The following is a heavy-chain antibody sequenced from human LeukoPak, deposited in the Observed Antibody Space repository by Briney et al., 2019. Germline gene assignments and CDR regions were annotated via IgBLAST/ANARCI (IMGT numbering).Heavy chain of an antibody. D-gene: IGHD6-6*01. CDR1: GFTFSSYA. CDR2: ISGSGGST. Sequence: HAGGSLRLSCAASGFTFSSYAMSWARQAPGKGLEWVSAISGSGGSTYYADSVKGRFTISRDNSKNTLYLQMNSLRAEDTAVYYCAKVLSAARMSKGFDYWGQGTLVTVSS. CDR3: AKVLSAARMSKGFDY. J-gene: IGHJ4*02. V-gene: IGHV3-23*01.